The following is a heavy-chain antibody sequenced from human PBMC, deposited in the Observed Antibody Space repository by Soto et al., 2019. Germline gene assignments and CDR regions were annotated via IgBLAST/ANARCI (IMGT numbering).Heavy chain of an antibody. CDR1: GYTFTSYY. V-gene: IGHV1-46*01. D-gene: IGHD1-26*01. Sequence: ASVKVSCKASGYTFTSYYMHWVRQAPGQGLEWMGIINPSGGSTSYAQKFQGRVTMTRDTSTSTVYMELSSLRSEDTAVYYCARAFSGSSTTRYYYYGMDVWGQGTTVTVSS. CDR3: ARAFSGSSTTRYYYYGMDV. CDR2: INPSGGST. J-gene: IGHJ6*02.